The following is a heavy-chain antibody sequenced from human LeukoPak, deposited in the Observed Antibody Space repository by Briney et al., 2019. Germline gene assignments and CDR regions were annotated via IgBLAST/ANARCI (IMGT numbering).Heavy chain of an antibody. CDR1: GDSVSCGSYY. D-gene: IGHD1-1*01. V-gene: IGHV4-61*01. J-gene: IGHJ6*02. CDR2: IYYSGST. Sequence: SEALSLTCTVSGDSVSCGSYYWSWIRQPPGKGLEWIGYIYYSGSTNYNPSLKSRVTISVDTSKNQFSLKLSSVTAADTAVYYCARVGGGNYYYGMDVWGQGTTVTVSS. CDR3: ARVGGGNYYYGMDV.